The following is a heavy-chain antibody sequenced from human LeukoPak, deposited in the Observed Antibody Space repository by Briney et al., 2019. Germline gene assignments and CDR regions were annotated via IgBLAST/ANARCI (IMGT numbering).Heavy chain of an antibody. CDR3: ARDTGKVVPAAIFDP. CDR2: IYYSGST. V-gene: IGHV4-59*01. Sequence: SETLSLTCTVSGGSISSYYWSWIRQPPGKGLEWIGYIYYSGSTNYNPSLKSRVTILVDTSKNQFSLKLSSVTAADTAVYYCARDTGKVVPAAIFDPWGQGTLVTVSS. CDR1: GGSISSYY. D-gene: IGHD2-2*01. J-gene: IGHJ5*02.